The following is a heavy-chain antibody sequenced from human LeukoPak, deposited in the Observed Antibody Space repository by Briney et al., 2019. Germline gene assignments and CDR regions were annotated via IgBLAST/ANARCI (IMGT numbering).Heavy chain of an antibody. V-gene: IGHV1-69*04. CDR3: ARENRVVVAANYYYYGMDV. CDR2: IIPIFGIA. CDR1: GGTFSSYA. D-gene: IGHD2-15*01. Sequence: ASVKVSCKASGGTFSSYAISWVRQAPGQGLEWMGRIIPIFGIANYAQKFQGRVTITADKSTSTDYMELSSLRSEDTAVYYCARENRVVVAANYYYYGMDVWGQGTTVTVSS. J-gene: IGHJ6*02.